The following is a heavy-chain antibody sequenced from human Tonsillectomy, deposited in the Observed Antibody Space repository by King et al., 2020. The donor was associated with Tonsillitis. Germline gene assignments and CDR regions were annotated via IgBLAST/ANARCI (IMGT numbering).Heavy chain of an antibody. V-gene: IGHV3-48*03. CDR2: IICMGGTR. D-gene: IGHD3-9*01. J-gene: IGHJ4*02. CDR3: ARDDILTN. Sequence: VQLVESGGGLVQPGGSLRLSCAASGFTFSSYEINRVRQAPGKGLEWGSYIICMGGTRYDADSVKGRFTISRENAKNSLYLQMNSLRAEDTAVYYCARDDILTNWGQGTLVTVSS. CDR1: GFTFSSYE.